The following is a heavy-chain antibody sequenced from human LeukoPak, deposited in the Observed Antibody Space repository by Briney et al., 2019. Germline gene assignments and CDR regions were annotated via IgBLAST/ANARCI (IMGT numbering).Heavy chain of an antibody. V-gene: IGHV1-69*04. Sequence: ASVKVSCKASGGTFSSYTISWVRQAPGQGLEWMGRIIPILGIANYAQKFQGRVTITADKSTSTAYMELSSLRSEDTAVYYCARDVGRELGDYWGEGTLVTVSS. D-gene: IGHD7-27*01. CDR3: ARDVGRELGDY. CDR2: IIPILGIA. CDR1: GGTFSSYT. J-gene: IGHJ4*02.